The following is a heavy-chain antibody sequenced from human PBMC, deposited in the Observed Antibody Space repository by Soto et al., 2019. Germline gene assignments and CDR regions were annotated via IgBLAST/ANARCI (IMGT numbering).Heavy chain of an antibody. D-gene: IGHD3-10*01. V-gene: IGHV4-59*12. CDR1: GGSISGYY. CDR3: ARGAYYGSGKLWWFDP. CDR2: IYYSGTT. Sequence: PSETLSLTCTVSGGSISGYYWAWVRQPPERGLEWIGYIYYSGTTSYNPSLKSRVTISVDKSKNQFSLKLSSVTAADTAVYYCARGAYYGSGKLWWFDPWGQGTLVTVSS. J-gene: IGHJ5*02.